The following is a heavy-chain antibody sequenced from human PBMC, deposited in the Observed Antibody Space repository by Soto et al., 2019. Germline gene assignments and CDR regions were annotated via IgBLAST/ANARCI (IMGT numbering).Heavy chain of an antibody. V-gene: IGHV1-69*13. D-gene: IGHD6-13*01. CDR3: ARDLSIAAAGTPSSWFDP. J-gene: IGHJ5*02. CDR1: GGTFSSYA. CDR2: IIPIFGTA. Sequence: RASVKVSCKASGGTFSSYAISWVRQAPGQGLEWMGGIIPIFGTANYAQKFQGRVTITADESTSTAYMELSSLRSEDTAVYYCARDLSIAAAGTPSSWFDPWGQGTLVTVSS.